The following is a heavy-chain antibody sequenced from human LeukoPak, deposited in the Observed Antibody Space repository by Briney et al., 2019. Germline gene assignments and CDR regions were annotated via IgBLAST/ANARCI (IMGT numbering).Heavy chain of an antibody. V-gene: IGHV1-8*03. CDR1: GYTFTSYD. D-gene: IGHD2-2*01. CDR2: MNPNSGNT. Sequence: ASVKVSCKASGYTFTSYDINWVRRATGQGREWMGWMNPNSGNTGYAQKFQGRVTITRNTSISTAYMELSSLRSEDTAVYYCARGDVVVPAANRCNWFDPWGQGTLVTVSS. CDR3: ARGDVVVPAANRCNWFDP. J-gene: IGHJ5*02.